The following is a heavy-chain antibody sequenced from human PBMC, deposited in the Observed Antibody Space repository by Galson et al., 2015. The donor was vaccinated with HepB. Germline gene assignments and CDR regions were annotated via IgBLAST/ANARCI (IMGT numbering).Heavy chain of an antibody. D-gene: IGHD2-15*01. J-gene: IGHJ5*02. CDR1: GYTFTSYA. CDR3: ARPTGYCSGGSCYSWFDP. CDR2: INAGNGNT. V-gene: IGHV1-3*01. Sequence: SVKVSCKASGYTFTSYAMHWVRQAPGQRLEWMGWINAGNGNTKYSQKFQGRVTITRDTSASTAYMGLSSLRSEDTAVYYCARPTGYCSGGSCYSWFDPWGQGTLVTVSS.